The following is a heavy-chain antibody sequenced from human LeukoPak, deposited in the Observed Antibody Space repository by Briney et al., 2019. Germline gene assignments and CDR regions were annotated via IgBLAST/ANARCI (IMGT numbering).Heavy chain of an antibody. J-gene: IGHJ4*02. CDR3: ARPRGNVEMATIPFDY. CDR1: GFTFSSYS. V-gene: IGHV3-21*01. CDR2: ISSSSIYI. D-gene: IGHD5-24*01. Sequence: PGGSLRLSCAASGFTFSSYSMNWVRQAPGKGLECVSSISSSSIYIYYGDSVKGRFTISRDNAKNSLFLQMNSLRAEDTAVYYCARPRGNVEMATIPFDYWGQGTLVTVSS.